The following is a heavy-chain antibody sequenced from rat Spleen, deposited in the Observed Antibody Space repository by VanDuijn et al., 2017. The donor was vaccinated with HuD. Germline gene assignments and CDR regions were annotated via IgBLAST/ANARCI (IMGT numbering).Heavy chain of an antibody. Sequence: QVQLKESGPGLVQPSQTLSLTCTGSGFSLTSYNVHWVRQPPGKGLEWMGVIWNTGATRYNSALKSRLSISKDTSKSQVFLKMNSLQTEDTATYYCARGDSYSGDGPRWGQGVMVTVSS. D-gene: IGHD1-1*01. CDR3: ARGDSYSGDGPR. CDR2: IWNTGAT. J-gene: IGHJ2*01. CDR1: GFSLTSYN. V-gene: IGHV2-41*01.